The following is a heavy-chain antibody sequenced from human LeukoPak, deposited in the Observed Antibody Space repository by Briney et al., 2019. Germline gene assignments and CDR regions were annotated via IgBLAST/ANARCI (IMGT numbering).Heavy chain of an antibody. CDR3: AKGHSYGLVGMDV. CDR1: GFTFSSYG. Sequence: PGGSLRLSCAASGFTFSSYGMHWVRQAPGKGLEWVAVISYDGSNKYYADSVKGRFTISRDNSKNTLYLRMNSLRAEDTAVYYCAKGHSYGLVGMDVWGQGTTVTVSS. V-gene: IGHV3-30*18. CDR2: ISYDGSNK. J-gene: IGHJ6*02. D-gene: IGHD5-18*01.